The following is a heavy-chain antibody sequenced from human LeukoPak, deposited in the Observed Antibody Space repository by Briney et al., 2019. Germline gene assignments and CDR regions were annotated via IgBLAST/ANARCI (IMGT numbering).Heavy chain of an antibody. J-gene: IGHJ5*02. CDR2: IYTSGST. CDR1: GGSIRSGSYY. V-gene: IGHV4-61*02. D-gene: IGHD5-12*01. Sequence: SETLPLTFTVSGGSIRSGSYYWSWIRQPAGKGLEWLGRIYTSGSTNYNPSLKRRLTISVDTSKNQFSLKLSSVTAADTAVYYCARRYSGYDSRFDPWGQGTLVTVPS. CDR3: ARRYSGYDSRFDP.